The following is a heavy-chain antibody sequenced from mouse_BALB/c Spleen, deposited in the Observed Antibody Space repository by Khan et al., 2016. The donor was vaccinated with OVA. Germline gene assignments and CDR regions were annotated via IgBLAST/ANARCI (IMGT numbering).Heavy chain of an antibody. D-gene: IGHD1-1*01. CDR3: VNHGSSSAWFSY. Sequence: QVQLKQSGAELAKPGASVKMSCRASGYTFTNYWMHWVKQRPGQGLEWIGYINTGTGYTEYNEKFKDKATLPVDKSSSTAYMQLSGLTSEDSAVYYCVNHGSSSAWFSYWGQGTLATVSA. CDR1: GYTFTNYW. V-gene: IGHV1-7*01. CDR2: INTGTGYT. J-gene: IGHJ3*01.